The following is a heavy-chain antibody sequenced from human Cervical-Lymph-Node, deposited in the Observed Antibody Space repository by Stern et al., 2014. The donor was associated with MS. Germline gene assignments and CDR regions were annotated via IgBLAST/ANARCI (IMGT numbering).Heavy chain of an antibody. CDR1: GFTFSSYG. CDR3: AKDGTCYYYGIDV. Sequence: VQLVESGGGLVQPGGSLRLSCAASGFTFSSYGMRRVRQAPGKGLAWVSAISGSSGRTDYADSVKGRFTISRDNSKNTLYLQMNSLRAEDTALYYCAKDGTCYYYGIDVWGQGTTVTVSS. V-gene: IGHV3-23*04. CDR2: ISGSSGRT. J-gene: IGHJ6*02. D-gene: IGHD1-1*01.